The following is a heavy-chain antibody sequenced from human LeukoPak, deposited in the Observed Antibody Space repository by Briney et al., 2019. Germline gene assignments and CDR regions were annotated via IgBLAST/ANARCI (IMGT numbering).Heavy chain of an antibody. J-gene: IGHJ4*02. CDR2: IYSGGST. CDR3: ARDSSLWQWLTFLFDY. CDR1: GLTVSANY. V-gene: IGHV3-53*05. D-gene: IGHD6-19*01. Sequence: PGGSLRLSCAASGLTVSANYMSWVRQAPGKGLEWVSVIYSGGSTYYADSVKGRFTISRDNSKNTLYLQMNSLRAEDTAVYYCARDSSLWQWLTFLFDYWGQGTLVTVSS.